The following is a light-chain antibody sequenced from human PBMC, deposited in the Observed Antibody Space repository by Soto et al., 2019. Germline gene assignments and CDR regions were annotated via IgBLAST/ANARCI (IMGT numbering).Light chain of an antibody. CDR2: GAS. Sequence: EIVLTQSPGTLSLSPGERATLSCGASRSVTANYLAWYQHKPGQAPTLLMYGASNRATGVPARFSGSGSGTHFTLTINGLEPEDFAVYYCHQYSSTPQTFGQGTTIELK. J-gene: IGKJ1*01. CDR3: HQYSSTPQT. CDR1: RSVTANY. V-gene: IGKV3-20*01.